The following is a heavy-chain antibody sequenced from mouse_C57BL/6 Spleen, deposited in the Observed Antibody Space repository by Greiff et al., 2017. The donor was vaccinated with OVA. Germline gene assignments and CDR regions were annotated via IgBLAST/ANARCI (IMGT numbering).Heavy chain of an antibody. Sequence: QVQLQQSGPELVKPGASVKISCKASGYAFSSSWMNWVKQRPGKGLEWIGRIYPGDGDTKYNGKFKGKATLTADKSSSTAYMQLSSLTSEDSAVYFCARERITTVQDYCGCWGKGTTLTVAS. CDR2: IYPGDGDT. CDR1: GYAFSSSW. CDR3: ARERITTVQDYCGC. D-gene: IGHD1-1*01. J-gene: IGHJ2*01. V-gene: IGHV1-82*01.